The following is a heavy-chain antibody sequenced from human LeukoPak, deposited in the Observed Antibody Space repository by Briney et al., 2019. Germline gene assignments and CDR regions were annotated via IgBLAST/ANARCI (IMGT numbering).Heavy chain of an antibody. CDR3: ARGIVLRYFDWLLRGVWFDP. V-gene: IGHV1-8*02. D-gene: IGHD3-9*01. CDR1: GYTFTSYG. Sequence: ASVKVSCKASGYTFTSYGISWVRQATGQALEWMGWMHPNSGNTGYAQKFQGRVTMTRNTSISTAYMELSSLRSEDTAVYYCARGIVLRYFDWLLRGVWFDPWGQGTLVTVSS. J-gene: IGHJ5*02. CDR2: MHPNSGNT.